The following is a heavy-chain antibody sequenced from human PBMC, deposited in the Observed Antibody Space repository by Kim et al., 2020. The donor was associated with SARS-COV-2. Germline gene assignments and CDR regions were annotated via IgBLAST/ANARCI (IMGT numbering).Heavy chain of an antibody. CDR2: INAGNGNT. V-gene: IGHV1-3*01. J-gene: IGHJ4*02. CDR3: ARDPTEVYSYGYLVAVGFDD. D-gene: IGHD5-18*01. Sequence: ASVKVSCKASGYTFTSYAMHWVRQAPGQRLEWMGWINAGNGNTKYSQKFQGRVTITRDTSASTAYMELSSLRSEDTAVYYCARDPTEVYSYGYLVAVGFDDWGQGTPVTVSS. CDR1: GYTFTSYA.